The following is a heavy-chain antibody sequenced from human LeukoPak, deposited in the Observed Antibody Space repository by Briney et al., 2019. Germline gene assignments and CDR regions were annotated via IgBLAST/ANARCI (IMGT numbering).Heavy chain of an antibody. CDR2: IYTSGST. CDR3: ARDPGWGRATIGVYFDY. D-gene: IGHD5-24*01. J-gene: IGHJ4*02. V-gene: IGHV4-61*02. Sequence: PSQTLSLTCTVSGGSISSGSYYWSWIRQPAGKGLEWIGRIYTSGSTNYNPSLKSRVTMSVDTSKNQFSLKLSSVTAADTAVYYCARDPGWGRATIGVYFDYWGQGTLVTVSS. CDR1: GGSISSGSYY.